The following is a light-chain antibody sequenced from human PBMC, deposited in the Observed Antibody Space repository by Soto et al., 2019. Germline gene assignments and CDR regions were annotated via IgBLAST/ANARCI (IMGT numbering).Light chain of an antibody. CDR3: QQYCSSRT. Sequence: EIVLTQSPGTLSLSPGERATLSCRASQSVSSAFLAWYQQTPGEAPRLLIDDVSSRATGIPDRFSGSGSGTALTLTVRRLEPEDFAVYYCQQYCSSRTFGQGTKVDIK. J-gene: IGKJ1*01. V-gene: IGKV3-20*01. CDR1: QSVSSAF. CDR2: DVS.